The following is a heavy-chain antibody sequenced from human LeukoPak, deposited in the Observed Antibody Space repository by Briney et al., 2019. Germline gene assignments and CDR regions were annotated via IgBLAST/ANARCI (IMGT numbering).Heavy chain of an antibody. D-gene: IGHD2-2*01. Sequence: GGSLRLSCAASGFTFSSYYMSWVRQAPGKGLEWVANIKQDGSGKYYMDSVKGRFTISRDNAKNSLYLQMNSLRAEDTAVYCCARGVGTAAAFDYWGQATLVTVSS. CDR2: IKQDGSGK. V-gene: IGHV3-7*01. CDR3: ARGVGTAAAFDY. CDR1: GFTFSSYY. J-gene: IGHJ4*02.